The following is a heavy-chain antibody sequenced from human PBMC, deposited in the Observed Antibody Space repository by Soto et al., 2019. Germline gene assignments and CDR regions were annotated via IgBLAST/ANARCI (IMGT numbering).Heavy chain of an antibody. CDR2: LSDSGGSI. Sequence: PGGSLRLACTASGFTFSRHAMAWVRQTPGKGLEWVSGLSDSGGSIYYADSVKGRFTISRDNSMNTLYLQMSTLRADDTAVYYCAKVSSSWYAGFFDLWAQGTLVTVSS. J-gene: IGHJ4*02. CDR1: GFTFSRHA. CDR3: AKVSSSWYAGFFDL. D-gene: IGHD6-13*01. V-gene: IGHV3-23*01.